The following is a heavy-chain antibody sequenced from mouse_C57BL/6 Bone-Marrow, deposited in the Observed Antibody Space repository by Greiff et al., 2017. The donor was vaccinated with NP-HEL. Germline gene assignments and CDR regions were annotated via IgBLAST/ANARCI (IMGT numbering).Heavy chain of an antibody. CDR3: AREPHYYGSSYWYFDV. CDR1: GFTFSSYA. Sequence: EVQLVESGGGLVKPGGSLKLSCAASGFTFSSYAMSWVRQTPEKRLEWVATISDGGSYTYYPDNVKGRFTISRDNAKNNLYLQMSHLKSEDTAMYYCAREPHYYGSSYWYFDVWGTGTTVTVSS. CDR2: ISDGGSYT. D-gene: IGHD1-1*01. J-gene: IGHJ1*03. V-gene: IGHV5-4*01.